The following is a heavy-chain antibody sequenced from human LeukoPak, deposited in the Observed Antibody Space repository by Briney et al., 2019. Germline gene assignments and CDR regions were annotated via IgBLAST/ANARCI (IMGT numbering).Heavy chain of an antibody. V-gene: IGHV4-4*07. J-gene: IGHJ3*02. Sequence: PSPCLSLACTVAAGSIINYYLSSIRHPAGGGLGWVGRISIRGSTHYTPSLSSRDTISVDTSKNQFSLKPSSVNAPDPDVYYCARGHYCSADICSGGDAFDIWGQGTMVSVSS. CDR1: AGSIINYY. D-gene: IGHD2-15*01. CDR2: ISIRGST. CDR3: ARGHYCSADICSGGDAFDI.